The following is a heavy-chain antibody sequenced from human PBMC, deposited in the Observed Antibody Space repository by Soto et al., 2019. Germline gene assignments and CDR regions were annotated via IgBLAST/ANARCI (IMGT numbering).Heavy chain of an antibody. CDR3: ARGYCSSTSCYQPYYYGMDV. Sequence: KVSCKASGGTFSSYAISWVRQAPGQGLEWMGGIIPIFGTANYAQKFQGRVTITADKSTSTAYMELSSLRSEDTAVYYCARGYCSSTSCYQPYYYGMDVWGQGTTVTVSS. CDR2: IIPIFGTA. CDR1: GGTFSSYA. V-gene: IGHV1-69*06. J-gene: IGHJ6*02. D-gene: IGHD2-2*01.